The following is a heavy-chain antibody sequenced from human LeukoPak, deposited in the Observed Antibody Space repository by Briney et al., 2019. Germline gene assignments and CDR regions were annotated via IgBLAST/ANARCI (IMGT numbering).Heavy chain of an antibody. J-gene: IGHJ4*02. CDR2: IRSKTNSYAT. Sequence: GGSLRLSCAASGFTFSGSAMHWVRQASGKGLEWVGRIRSKTNSYATAYAASVKGRFTTSRDDSKNTAYLQMNSLKTEDTAVYYCTRRTFDYDFDYWGQGTLVTVSS. D-gene: IGHD4-17*01. V-gene: IGHV3-73*01. CDR3: TRRTFDYDFDY. CDR1: GFTFSGSA.